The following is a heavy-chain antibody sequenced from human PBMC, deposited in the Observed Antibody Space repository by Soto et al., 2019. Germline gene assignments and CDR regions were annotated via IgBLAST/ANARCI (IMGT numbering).Heavy chain of an antibody. V-gene: IGHV1-18*04. D-gene: IGHD5-12*01. CDR2: ISAYNGNT. CDR1: GYTFTSYG. CDR3: ARVEATMGYYYYGMDV. J-gene: IGHJ6*02. Sequence: QVQLVQSGAEVKKPGASVKVSCKASGYTFTSYGISWVRQAPGPGLEWMGWISAYNGNTNYAQKLQGRVTMTTGTSTSTADMELRSLSSDDNAVYYCARVEATMGYYYYGMDVWGQGTTVTVSS.